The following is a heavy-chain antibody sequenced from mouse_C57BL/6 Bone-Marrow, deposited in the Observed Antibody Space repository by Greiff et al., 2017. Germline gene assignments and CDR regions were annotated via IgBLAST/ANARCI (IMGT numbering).Heavy chain of an antibody. CDR2: FHPYNDDT. J-gene: IGHJ1*03. D-gene: IGHD1-1*01. Sequence: VQGVESGAELVKPGASVKMSCKASGYTFTTYPIEWMKQNHGKSLEWIGNFHPYNDDTKYNEKFKGKATLTVEKSSSTVYLELSRLTSDDSAVYYCGRKGGSSYDWYFDVWGTGTTVTVSS. CDR1: GYTFTTYP. V-gene: IGHV1-47*01. CDR3: GRKGGSSYDWYFDV.